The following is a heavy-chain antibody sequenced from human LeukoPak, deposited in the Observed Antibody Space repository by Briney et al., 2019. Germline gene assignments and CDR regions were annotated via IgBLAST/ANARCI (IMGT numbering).Heavy chain of an antibody. CDR1: GDSVSSYSAG. Sequence: SQTLSLTCAISGDSVSSYSAGWSWIRQSPSRGLEWLGRTYYRSKWYIDYAESVKSRISINPDTSKNQFSLHLNSVTPEDTAVYYCARGGLVDSDRGWFGPWGQGTLATVSS. CDR3: ARGGLVDSDRGWFGP. V-gene: IGHV6-1*01. J-gene: IGHJ5*02. D-gene: IGHD2-15*01. CDR2: TYYRSKWYI.